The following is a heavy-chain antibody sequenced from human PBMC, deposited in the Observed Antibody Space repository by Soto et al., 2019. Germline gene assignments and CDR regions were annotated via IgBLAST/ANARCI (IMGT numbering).Heavy chain of an antibody. D-gene: IGHD1-7*01. V-gene: IGHV3-73*02. CDR1: GFTFSGSA. CDR3: SRSVPGTTAHFDY. Sequence: EVQLVESGGGLVQPGGSLKLSCAASGFTFSGSAMHWVRQASGKGLEWVDRMRSKANSYATAYGASVKGRFTISRDESKNTAYLQTTSLQTEDTAVYYCSRSVPGTTAHFDYWGQGTLVTVSS. CDR2: MRSKANSYAT. J-gene: IGHJ4*02.